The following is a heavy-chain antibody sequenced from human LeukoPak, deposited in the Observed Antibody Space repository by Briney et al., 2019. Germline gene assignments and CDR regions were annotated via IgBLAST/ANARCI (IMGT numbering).Heavy chain of an antibody. CDR1: GFTFRSYI. CDR3: ARGRTFDN. CDR2: IGTRGSPI. V-gene: IGHV3-48*02. Sequence: GGSLRLSCAASGFTFRSYIMNWVRQAPGKGLEWVAYIGTRGSPIYYADSVKGRFTISRDNAKNSLYLQMNSLRDEDTAVYYCARGRTFDNWGQGTLVTVSS. J-gene: IGHJ4*02.